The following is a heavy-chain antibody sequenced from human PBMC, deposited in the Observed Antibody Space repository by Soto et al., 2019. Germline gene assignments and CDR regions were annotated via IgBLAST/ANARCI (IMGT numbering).Heavy chain of an antibody. CDR3: TKGGSVGVPAAITPPDY. D-gene: IGHD2-2*02. Sequence: PGGSLRLSCAASGFTFSSYSMTWVRQAPGKGLEWVSALTISGGSTYYADSVKGRFTISRDNSKSTLYLQMNSPRAEDTAVYYCTKGGSVGVPAAITPPDYWGKGTLVTVSS. CDR2: LTISGGST. V-gene: IGHV3-23*01. J-gene: IGHJ4*02. CDR1: GFTFSSYS.